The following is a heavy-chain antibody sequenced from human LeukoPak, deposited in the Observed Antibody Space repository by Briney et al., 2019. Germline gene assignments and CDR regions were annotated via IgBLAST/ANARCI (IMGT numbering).Heavy chain of an antibody. J-gene: IGHJ3*01. D-gene: IGHD6-19*01. CDR1: GFTFSNHG. Sequence: GRSLRLSCAASGFTFSNHGMHWVRQAPGKGLEWVAVISYDGNNKYYADSVKGRFTISRDNSKNTLYLQMDSLGGEDTAVYYCAKDDSSGWYGTFDVWGQGTMVTVSS. CDR2: ISYDGNNK. V-gene: IGHV3-30*18. CDR3: AKDDSSGWYGTFDV.